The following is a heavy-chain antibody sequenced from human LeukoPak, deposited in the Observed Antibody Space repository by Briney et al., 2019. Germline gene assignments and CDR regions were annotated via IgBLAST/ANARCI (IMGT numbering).Heavy chain of an antibody. Sequence: PSQTLSLTCTVSGASVDSGNYYWTWIRQPAGKRLEWIGRIYTSGSTYYNPSLKSRVTISVDTSKNQFSLKLSSVTAADTAVYYCARGSETGGLDYWGQGTLVTVSS. V-gene: IGHV4-61*02. CDR3: ARGSETGGLDY. J-gene: IGHJ4*02. CDR1: GASVDSGNYY. D-gene: IGHD1-14*01. CDR2: IYTSGST.